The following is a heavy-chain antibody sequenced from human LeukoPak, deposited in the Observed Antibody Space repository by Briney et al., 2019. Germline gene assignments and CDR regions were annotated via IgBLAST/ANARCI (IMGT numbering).Heavy chain of an antibody. CDR2: IYHSGST. V-gene: IGHV4-30-2*01. CDR1: GGSISSGGYS. CDR3: ARTPNDSSGYYIDY. Sequence: SETLSLTCAVSGGSISSGGYSWSWIRQPSGKGLEWIGYIYHSGSTYYNPSLKSRVTISVDRSKNQFSLKLSSVTAADTAVYYCARTPNDSSGYYIDYWGQGILVTVSS. J-gene: IGHJ4*02. D-gene: IGHD3-22*01.